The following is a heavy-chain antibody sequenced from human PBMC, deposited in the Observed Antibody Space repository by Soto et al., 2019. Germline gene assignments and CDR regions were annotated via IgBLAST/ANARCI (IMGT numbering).Heavy chain of an antibody. Sequence: ITLKESGPTLVKPTQTLTLTCTFSGFSLNTGGVGVCWVRQPRGKAMEWLALMYCDDDERYRPSLRSRLNITKDTINNQVVLTMTNMDPEDTATYYCVRNWRYYGGDYYYGMDAGGQGTTVTVSS. J-gene: IGHJ6*02. CDR1: GFSLNTGGVG. CDR3: VRNWRYYGGDYYYGMDA. V-gene: IGHV2-5*02. CDR2: MYCDDDE. D-gene: IGHD3-10*01.